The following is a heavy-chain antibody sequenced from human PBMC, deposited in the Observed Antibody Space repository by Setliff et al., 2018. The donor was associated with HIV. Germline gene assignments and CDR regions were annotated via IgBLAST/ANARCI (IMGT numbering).Heavy chain of an antibody. V-gene: IGHV3-23*01. Sequence: SCKSSGFTFTSHGMTWVRQAPGKGLEWVSAISGSGSGTYYAGSVKGRFTISRDNSKNTLYLQMNSLRAEDTAVYYCAKDFLELSRVNFWGLDAFDIWGQGTMVTVSS. CDR1: GFTFTSHG. J-gene: IGHJ3*02. D-gene: IGHD3-3*01. CDR2: ISGSGSGT. CDR3: AKDFLELSRVNFWGLDAFDI.